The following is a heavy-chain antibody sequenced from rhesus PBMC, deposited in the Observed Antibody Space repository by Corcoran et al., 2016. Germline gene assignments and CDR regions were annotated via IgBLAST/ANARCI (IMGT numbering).Heavy chain of an antibody. CDR3: AKGKGPLPTLIDE. J-gene: IGHJ4*01. CDR2: IKGGGERT. D-gene: IGHD2-39*01. V-gene: IGHV3S42*01. Sequence: QLLGTVGCLVQPGLSLRLSCAPSGFPFLIYVLPWVRASHGKGPGGNAAIKGGGERTNNADTGKGRFTISRDNSKNTLALQMKRLRAGDTAVYYCAKGKGPLPTLIDEWGQGDLVTVSS. CDR1: GFPFLIYV.